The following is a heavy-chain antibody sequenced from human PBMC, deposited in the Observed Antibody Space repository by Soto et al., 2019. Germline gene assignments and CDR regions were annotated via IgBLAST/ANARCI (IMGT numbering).Heavy chain of an antibody. D-gene: IGHD4-4*01. CDR2: ISYDGSNK. V-gene: IGHV3-30-3*01. CDR1: VFTFSSYA. J-gene: IGHJ6*01. Sequence: PGESPKISCAASVFTFSSYAMHWVRQAPGKGLEWVAVISYDGSNKYYADSVKGRFTISRDNSKNTLYLQMSDRRVEDTAVYYCARDTGWDYSNCYYGMDVWGQGTTVAVPS. CDR3: ARDTGWDYSNCYYGMDV.